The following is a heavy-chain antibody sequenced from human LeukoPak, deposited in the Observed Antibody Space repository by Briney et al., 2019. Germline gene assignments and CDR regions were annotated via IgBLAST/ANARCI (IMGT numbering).Heavy chain of an antibody. CDR2: ISSNGGTT. D-gene: IGHD3-10*01. J-gene: IGHJ5*02. V-gene: IGHV3-64D*09. CDR3: VGVRWFGGSNWFDP. CDR1: GFTFSTSA. Sequence: GGSLRLSCSASGFTFSTSAMRWVRQAPGKGLEYVSAISSNGGTTNYADSVKGRFTISRDNSKNTVQLQMSSLTAEDTAVYYCVGVRWFGGSNWFDPWGQGTLVTVSS.